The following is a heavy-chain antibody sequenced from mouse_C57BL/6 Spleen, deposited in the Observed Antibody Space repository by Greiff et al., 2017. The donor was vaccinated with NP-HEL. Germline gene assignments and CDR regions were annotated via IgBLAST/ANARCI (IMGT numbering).Heavy chain of an antibody. J-gene: IGHJ4*01. CDR3: AREGDYYGSSLYAMDY. V-gene: IGHV1-31*01. CDR1: GYSFTGYY. CDR2: IYPYNGVS. Sequence: EVQLQESGPGLVKPGASVKISCKASGYSFTGYYMHWVKQSHGNILDWIGYIYPYNGVSSYNQKFKGKATLTVDKSSSTAYMELRSLTSEDSAVYYCAREGDYYGSSLYAMDYWGQGTSVTVSS. D-gene: IGHD1-1*01.